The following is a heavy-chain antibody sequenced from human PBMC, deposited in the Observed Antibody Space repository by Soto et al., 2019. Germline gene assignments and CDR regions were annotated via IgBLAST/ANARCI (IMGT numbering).Heavy chain of an antibody. J-gene: IGHJ5*02. CDR3: ARGSGYYGTDP. CDR2: INPGNGKI. Sequence: ASVKVSCKASGGTFSSYTISWVRQAPGQGLEWMGWINPGNGKIKYSQKFQGRVTITRDTSASTAYMELSSLRSEDTAVYYCARGSGYYGTDPWGQGTLVTVSS. V-gene: IGHV1-3*01. CDR1: GGTFSSYT. D-gene: IGHD3-22*01.